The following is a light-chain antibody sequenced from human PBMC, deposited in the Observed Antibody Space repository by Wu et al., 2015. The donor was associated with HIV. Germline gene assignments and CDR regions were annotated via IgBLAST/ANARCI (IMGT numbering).Light chain of an antibody. CDR2: GAS. CDR1: QSVTSNY. CDR3: QQYGSSPPLT. Sequence: EIVLTQSPATLSLSPGERATLSCRASQSVTSNYLAWYQQKPGQAPRLLIYGASSRATGIPDRFSGSGSGTDFTLTISRLEPEDFAVYYCQQYGSSPPLTFGGGTKVEIK. V-gene: IGKV3-20*01. J-gene: IGKJ4*01.